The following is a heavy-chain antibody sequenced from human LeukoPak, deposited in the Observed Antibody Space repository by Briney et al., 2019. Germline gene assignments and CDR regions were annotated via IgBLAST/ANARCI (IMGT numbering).Heavy chain of an antibody. V-gene: IGHV3-48*03. CDR1: GFTFSRYN. D-gene: IGHD3-10*02. J-gene: IGHJ6*04. CDR2: ISSSGSTI. Sequence: GGSLRLSCATSGFTFSRYNFHWLRQSPGKGLEWVSYISSSGSTIYYADSVKGRFTISRDNAKNSLYLQMNSLRAEDTAVYYCAELGITMIGGVWGKGTTVTISS. CDR3: AELGITMIGGV.